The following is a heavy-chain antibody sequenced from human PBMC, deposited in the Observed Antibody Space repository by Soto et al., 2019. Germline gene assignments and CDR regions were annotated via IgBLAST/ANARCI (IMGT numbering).Heavy chain of an antibody. J-gene: IGHJ6*02. CDR3: ARDHRSYGMDV. CDR2: ISYDGSNK. V-gene: IGHV3-30-3*01. CDR1: GFTFSSYA. Sequence: QVQLVESGGGVVQPGRSLRLSCAASGFTFSSYAMHWVRQAPGKGLEWVAVISYDGSNKYYADSVKGRFTISRDNSKNTLYLQMNSLRAEDTAVYYCARDHRSYGMDVWGQGTTVTVSS.